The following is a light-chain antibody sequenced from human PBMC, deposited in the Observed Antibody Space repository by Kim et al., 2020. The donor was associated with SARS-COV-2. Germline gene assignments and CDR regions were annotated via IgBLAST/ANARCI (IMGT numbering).Light chain of an antibody. V-gene: IGLV3-1*01. CDR2: QDT. J-gene: IGLJ2*01. CDR1: KLGDKN. Sequence: VSPGKTATTSRSGEKLGDKNACWYQQKPGQSPVVVIYQDTKRSSGIPERFSGSNSGNTATLTIRGTQALDEADYYCQAWDSSTVVFGGGTQLTVL. CDR3: QAWDSSTVV.